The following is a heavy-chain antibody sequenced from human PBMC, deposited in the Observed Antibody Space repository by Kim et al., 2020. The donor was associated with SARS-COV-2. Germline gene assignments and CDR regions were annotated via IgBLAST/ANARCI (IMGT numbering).Heavy chain of an antibody. V-gene: IGHV3-23*01. D-gene: IGHD6-19*01. Sequence: DSVKGRFTISRENSQNTLYLQMNSLRAEDTAVYYCAKDMGDSSGWYYFDYWGQGTLVTVSS. CDR3: AKDMGDSSGWYYFDY. J-gene: IGHJ4*02.